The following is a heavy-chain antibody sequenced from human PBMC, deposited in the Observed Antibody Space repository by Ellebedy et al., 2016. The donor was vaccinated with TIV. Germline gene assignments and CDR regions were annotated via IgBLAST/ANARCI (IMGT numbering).Heavy chain of an antibody. CDR3: ARVSPDPYCGGDCYSDLDY. CDR2: IIPILGIA. J-gene: IGHJ4*02. D-gene: IGHD2-21*02. Sequence: ASVKVSCKASGGTFSSYAISWVRQAPGQGLEWMGRIIPILGIANYAQKFQGRVTITADKSTSTAYMELSSLRSEDTAVYYCARVSPDPYCGGDCYSDLDYWGQGTLVTVSS. CDR1: GGTFSSYA. V-gene: IGHV1-69*04.